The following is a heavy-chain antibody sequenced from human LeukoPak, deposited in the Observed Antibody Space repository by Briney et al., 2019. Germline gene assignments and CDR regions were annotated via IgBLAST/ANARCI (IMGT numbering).Heavy chain of an antibody. Sequence: ASVKVSCKASGYTFTSHYTHWVRQAPGQGLEWMGLINPSGSSTTYAQKFQGRVTMTRDTSTSAVNMELSSLRSEDTAVYYCAKSGGGGRWELRWAFDIWGQGTMVTVSS. J-gene: IGHJ3*02. D-gene: IGHD1-26*01. V-gene: IGHV1-46*03. CDR2: INPSGSST. CDR1: GYTFTSHY. CDR3: AKSGGGGRWELRWAFDI.